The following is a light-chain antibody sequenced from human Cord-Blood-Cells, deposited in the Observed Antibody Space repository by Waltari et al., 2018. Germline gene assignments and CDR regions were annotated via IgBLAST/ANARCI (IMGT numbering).Light chain of an antibody. J-gene: IGLJ2*01. V-gene: IGLV3-1*01. CDR2: QDS. Sequence: SYELTQPPSVSVSPGQTASIPCSGDTLAAQYACWYQQKPGQSPVLVIYQDSKRPSGIPERFSGSNSGNTATLTISGTQAMDEADYYCQAWDSSTVVFGGGTKLTVL. CDR3: QAWDSSTVV. CDR1: TLAAQY.